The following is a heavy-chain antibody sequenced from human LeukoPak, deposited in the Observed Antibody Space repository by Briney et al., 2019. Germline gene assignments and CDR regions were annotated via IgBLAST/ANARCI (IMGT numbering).Heavy chain of an antibody. CDR1: GYTFTSYG. CDR3: ARTRYDFWSGYYEVDP. J-gene: IGHJ5*02. V-gene: IGHV1-18*01. CDR2: ISAYNGNT. D-gene: IGHD3-3*01. Sequence: ASVKVSCKASGYTFTSYGISWVRQAPGQGLEWMGWISAYNGNTNYAQKLQGRVTMTTDTSTSTAYMELRSLRSDDTAVYYCARTRYDFWSGYYEVDPWGQGTLVTVSS.